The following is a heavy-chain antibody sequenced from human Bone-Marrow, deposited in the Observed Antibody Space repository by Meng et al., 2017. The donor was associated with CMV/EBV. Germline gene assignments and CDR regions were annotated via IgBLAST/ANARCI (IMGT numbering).Heavy chain of an antibody. D-gene: IGHD3-10*01. J-gene: IGHJ4*02. CDR3: AKDGSVVSENYFDY. CDR2: IWYDGSNK. V-gene: IGHV3-33*06. Sequence: GGSLRLSCAASGFTFRSYGMHWVRQAPGKGLEWVAVIWYDGSNKYYADSVKGRFTISRDNSKNTLYLQMNSLRAEDTAVYYCAKDGSVVSENYFDYWGQGTRVTGSS. CDR1: GFTFRSYG.